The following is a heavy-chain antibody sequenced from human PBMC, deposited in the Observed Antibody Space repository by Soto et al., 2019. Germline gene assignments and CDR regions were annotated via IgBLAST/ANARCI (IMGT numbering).Heavy chain of an antibody. V-gene: IGHV4-31*03. D-gene: IGHD3-22*01. J-gene: IGHJ5*02. CDR3: ARDFGSSGYYWFDP. CDR2: IYYSGST. Sequence: TLSLTCTFSGCSISSGGYYWSWIRQHPGKGLEWIGYIYYSGSTYYNPSLKSRVTISVDTSKNQFSLKLSSVTAADTAVYYCARDFGSSGYYWFDPWGQGTLVTVSS. CDR1: GCSISSGGYY.